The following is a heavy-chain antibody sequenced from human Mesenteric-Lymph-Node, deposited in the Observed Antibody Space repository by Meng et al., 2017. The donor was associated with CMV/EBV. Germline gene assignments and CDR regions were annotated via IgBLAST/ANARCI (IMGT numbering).Heavy chain of an antibody. Sequence: VQLRTWGAGLLKPSEPLSLPCAVYGGSFSGYSWSWIRQPPGKGLEWIGEINHSGSTNYNPSLKSRVTISVDTSKNQFSLKLSSVTAADTAVYYCARHQRWLKSEGGFNYWGQGSLVTVSS. D-gene: IGHD4-23*01. CDR3: ARHQRWLKSEGGFNY. CDR1: GGSFSGYS. V-gene: IGHV4-34*01. CDR2: INHSGST. J-gene: IGHJ4*02.